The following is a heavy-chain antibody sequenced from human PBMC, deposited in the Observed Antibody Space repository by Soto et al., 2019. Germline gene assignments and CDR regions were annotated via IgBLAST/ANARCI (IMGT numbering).Heavy chain of an antibody. CDR3: ARGLITGSQYSGGWYYFDS. Sequence: SETLSLTCSVSGGSISSKSYSWGWIRQPPGKGLEWIGTFYYSENTYYNPSLKSRVTISVDTSKNQFSLELSSVTAADTAVYYCARGLITGSQYSGGWYYFDSWGQGTQVTVSS. D-gene: IGHD1-26*01. CDR2: FYYSENT. V-gene: IGHV4-39*01. CDR1: GGSISSKSYS. J-gene: IGHJ4*02.